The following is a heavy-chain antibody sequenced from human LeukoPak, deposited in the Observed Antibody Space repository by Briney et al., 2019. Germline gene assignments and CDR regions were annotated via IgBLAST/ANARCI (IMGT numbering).Heavy chain of an antibody. J-gene: IGHJ3*01. CDR1: GFTFSSYW. V-gene: IGHV3-74*01. CDR2: INSDGSSA. D-gene: IGHD3-3*01. Sequence: SGGSLRLSCAASGFTFSSYWMHWVRQAPGKGLVWVSRINSDGSSASYADSVKGRFTISRDNAKNTLYLQMNSLRAEDTAVYYCAGDGGRTIFGMANNWGQGTMVTVSS. CDR3: AGDGGRTIFGMANN.